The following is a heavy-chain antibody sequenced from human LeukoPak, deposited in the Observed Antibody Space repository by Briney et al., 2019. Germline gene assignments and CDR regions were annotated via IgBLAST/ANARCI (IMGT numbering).Heavy chain of an antibody. Sequence: SQTLSLTCAISGDSVSSNSAAWNWIRQSPSRGLEWLGRTYYRSKWYNDYAVSVKSRITINPDTSKNQFSLQLNSVTPEDTAVYYCARSALLVATEDDYDYYDSSGWFLGYYMDVWGKGTTVTVSS. D-gene: IGHD3-22*01. CDR3: ARSALLVATEDDYDYYDSSGWFLGYYMDV. CDR2: TYYRSKWYN. J-gene: IGHJ6*03. CDR1: GDSVSSNSAA. V-gene: IGHV6-1*01.